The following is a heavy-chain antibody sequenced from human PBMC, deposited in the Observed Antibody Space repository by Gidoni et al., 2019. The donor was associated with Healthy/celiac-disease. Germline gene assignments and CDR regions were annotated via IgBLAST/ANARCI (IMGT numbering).Heavy chain of an antibody. V-gene: IGHV4-34*01. CDR1: GGSFSGYY. J-gene: IGHJ6*03. Sequence: QVQLQQWGAGLLKPSETLSLTCAVYGGSFSGYYWSWIRQPPGKGLEWIGEINHSGSTNYNPSLKSRVTISVDTSKNQFSLKLSSVTAADTAVYYCARAWYSSGWTPYYMDVWGKGTTVTVSS. D-gene: IGHD6-19*01. CDR3: ARAWYSSGWTPYYMDV. CDR2: INHSGST.